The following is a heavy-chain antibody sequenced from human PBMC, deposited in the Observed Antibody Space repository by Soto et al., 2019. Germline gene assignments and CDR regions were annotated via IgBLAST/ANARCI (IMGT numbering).Heavy chain of an antibody. Sequence: LILSCAASGFTFTSYGMHWVRQAPGKALEWMALILHDGSAEYYADSVKGRFTISRDNSKKTLYLQMNSLRAEEKAVYYYGRSRDGYSFYFYYGMDRWGQGTLVTVSS. CDR1: GFTFTSYG. CDR2: ILHDGSAE. D-gene: IGHD4-4*01. V-gene: IGHV3-30*03. CDR3: GRSRDGYSFYFYYGMDR. J-gene: IGHJ6*02.